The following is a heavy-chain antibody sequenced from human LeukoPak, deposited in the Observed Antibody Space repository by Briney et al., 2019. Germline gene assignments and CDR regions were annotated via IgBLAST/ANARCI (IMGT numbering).Heavy chain of an antibody. Sequence: GGSLRLSCAASGFTFSSYGMHWVRQAPGKGLEWVAFIRYDGSNKYYADSVKGRFTISRDNSKNTLYLQMNSLRAEDTAVYYCARDDYGDYHPGYFDYWGQGTLVTVSS. D-gene: IGHD4-17*01. CDR3: ARDDYGDYHPGYFDY. J-gene: IGHJ4*02. V-gene: IGHV3-30*02. CDR2: IRYDGSNK. CDR1: GFTFSSYG.